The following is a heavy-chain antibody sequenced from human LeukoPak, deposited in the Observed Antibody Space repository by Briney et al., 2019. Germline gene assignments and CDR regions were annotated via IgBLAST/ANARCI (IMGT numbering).Heavy chain of an antibody. V-gene: IGHV3-30*04. J-gene: IGHJ4*02. Sequence: PGGSLRLSCAASGFTFSSYAMHWVRQAPGKGLEWVAVISYDGSNKYYADSVKGRFTISRDNSKNTLYLQMNSLRAEDTAVYYCAKTRGYEYYFDYWGQGTLVTVSS. CDR1: GFTFSSYA. CDR3: AKTRGYEYYFDY. CDR2: ISYDGSNK. D-gene: IGHD5-12*01.